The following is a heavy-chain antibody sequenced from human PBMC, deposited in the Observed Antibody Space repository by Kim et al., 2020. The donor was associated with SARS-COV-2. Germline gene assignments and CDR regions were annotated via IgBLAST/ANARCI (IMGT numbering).Heavy chain of an antibody. D-gene: IGHD3-3*01. CDR1: GGSISSYY. CDR2: IYYSGST. Sequence: SETLSLTCTVSGGSISSYYWSWIRQPPGKGLEWIGYIYYSGSTNYNPSLKSRVTISVDTSKNQFSLKLSSVTAADTAVYYCASGFWSGYPDYWGQGTLVTVSS. J-gene: IGHJ4*02. CDR3: ASGFWSGYPDY. V-gene: IGHV4-59*13.